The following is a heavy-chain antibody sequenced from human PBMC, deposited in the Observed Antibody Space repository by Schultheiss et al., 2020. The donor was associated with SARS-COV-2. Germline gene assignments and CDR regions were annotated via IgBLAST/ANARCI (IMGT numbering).Heavy chain of an antibody. CDR2: IGTAGDT. CDR3: AKCLHPTATRGYYYYYMDV. V-gene: IGHV3-13*04. J-gene: IGHJ6*03. Sequence: GESLKISCAASGFTFSSYDMHWVRQATGKGLEWVSAIGTAGDTYYQGSVKGRFTISRENAKNSLYLQMNSLRAEDTAVYYCAKCLHPTATRGYYYYYMDVWGKGTTVTVSS. CDR1: GFTFSSYD. D-gene: IGHD5-12*01.